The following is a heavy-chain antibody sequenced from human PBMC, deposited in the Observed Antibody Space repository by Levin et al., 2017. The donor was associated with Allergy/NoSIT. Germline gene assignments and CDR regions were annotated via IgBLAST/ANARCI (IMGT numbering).Heavy chain of an antibody. CDR3: ARSHDSTGYFN. Sequence: PGGSLRLSCTVSAGSVSSSSYYWSWIRQPPGKGLEWIGYISYSGSTNYNPSLKSRVTISVDTSKNQFSLELSSVTAADTAVYFCARSHDSTGYFNWGQGTLVTVSS. V-gene: IGHV4-61*01. D-gene: IGHD3-22*01. CDR2: ISYSGST. J-gene: IGHJ4*02. CDR1: AGSVSSSSYY.